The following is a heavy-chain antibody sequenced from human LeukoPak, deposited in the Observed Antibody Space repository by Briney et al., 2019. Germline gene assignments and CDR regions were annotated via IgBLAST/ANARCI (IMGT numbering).Heavy chain of an antibody. Sequence: SETLSLTCTVSGGSISSHYWSWIRQPPGKGLEWIGYIYYSGSTNYNPSLKSRVTISVDTSKNQFSLKLSSVTAADTAVYYCARGRVGATTIFDYWGQGTLVTVSS. V-gene: IGHV4-59*11. J-gene: IGHJ4*02. D-gene: IGHD1-26*01. CDR2: IYYSGST. CDR1: GGSISSHY. CDR3: ARGRVGATTIFDY.